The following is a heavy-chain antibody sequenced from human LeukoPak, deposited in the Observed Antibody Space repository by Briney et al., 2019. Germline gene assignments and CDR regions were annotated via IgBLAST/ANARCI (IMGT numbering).Heavy chain of an antibody. J-gene: IGHJ3*02. CDR3: ARGAYGSGSGNGFNI. D-gene: IGHD3-10*01. V-gene: IGHV4-61*02. CDR2: IYTSGST. Sequence: SSETLSLTCTVSGGSISSGSYYWSWIRQPAGKGLEWIGRIYTSGSTNYNPSLKSRVTISVDTSKNQFSLKLSSVTAADTAVYYCARGAYGSGSGNGFNIWGQGTTVTVSS. CDR1: GGSISSGSYY.